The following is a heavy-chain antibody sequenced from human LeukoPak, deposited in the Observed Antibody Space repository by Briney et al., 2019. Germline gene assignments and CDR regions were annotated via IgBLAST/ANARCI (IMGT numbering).Heavy chain of an antibody. Sequence: GASVKVSCKASGYTFTSYGISWVRQAPGQGLEWMGWISAYNGNTNYAQKLQGRVTMTTDTSTSTAYMELRSLRSDGTAVYYCARDSRWLQLIAYYFDYWGQGTLVTVPS. CDR1: GYTFTSYG. CDR2: ISAYNGNT. V-gene: IGHV1-18*01. CDR3: ARDSRWLQLIAYYFDY. J-gene: IGHJ4*02. D-gene: IGHD5-24*01.